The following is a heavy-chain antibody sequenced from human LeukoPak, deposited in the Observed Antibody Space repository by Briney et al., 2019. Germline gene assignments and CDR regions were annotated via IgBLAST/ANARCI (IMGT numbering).Heavy chain of an antibody. CDR1: GFTFSSYW. V-gene: IGHV3-74*01. J-gene: IGHJ4*02. CDR2: INSDGSST. CDR3: ARKGYGDYHHDY. D-gene: IGHD4-17*01. Sequence: GGSLRLSCAASGFTFSSYWMHWVRHAPGKGLVWVSRINSDGSSTSYADSVKGRFTISRDNAKNTLYLQMNSLRAEDTAVYYCARKGYGDYHHDYWGQGTLVTVSS.